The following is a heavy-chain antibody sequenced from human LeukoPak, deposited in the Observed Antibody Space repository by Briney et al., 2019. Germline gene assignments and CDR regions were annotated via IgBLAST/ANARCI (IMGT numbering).Heavy chain of an antibody. V-gene: IGHV4-38-2*02. Sequence: PSETLSLTCTVSGYSISSGYYWGWIRQPPGKGLEWIGSIYHSGSTYYNPSLKSRVTISVDTSKNQFSLKLSSVTAADTAVYYCARGYCSGGSCYSEPHYYYYGMDVWGQGTTVTVSS. J-gene: IGHJ6*02. CDR2: IYHSGST. CDR1: GYSISSGYY. D-gene: IGHD2-15*01. CDR3: ARGYCSGGSCYSEPHYYYYGMDV.